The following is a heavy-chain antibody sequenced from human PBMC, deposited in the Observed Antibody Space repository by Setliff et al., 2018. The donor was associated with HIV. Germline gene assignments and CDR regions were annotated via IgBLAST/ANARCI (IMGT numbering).Heavy chain of an antibody. CDR2: IYHSGST. D-gene: IGHD2-2*02. CDR3: ARYTSKVDWFDP. Sequence: PSETLSLTCAVSGGSISSGGYSWSWIRQPPGKGLEWIGYIYHSGSTYYNPSLKSRVTISVDRSKTQFYLKLRSVTASDTAVYYCARYTSKVDWFDPWGQGTLVTVSS. V-gene: IGHV4-30-2*01. CDR1: GGSISSGGYS. J-gene: IGHJ5*02.